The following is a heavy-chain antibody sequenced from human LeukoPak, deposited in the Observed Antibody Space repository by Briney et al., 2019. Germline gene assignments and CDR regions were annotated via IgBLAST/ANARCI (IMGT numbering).Heavy chain of an antibody. CDR2: IYYSGST. V-gene: IGHV4-59*01. Sequence: SETLSLTCTVSGGSISSYYWSWIRQPPGKGLEWIGYIYYSGSTNYNPSLKSRVTISVDTSKNQFSLKLSSVTAADTAVYYCARGSRSYVHYFDYWGQGTLVTVSS. D-gene: IGHD1-26*01. CDR1: GGSISSYY. J-gene: IGHJ4*02. CDR3: ARGSRSYVHYFDY.